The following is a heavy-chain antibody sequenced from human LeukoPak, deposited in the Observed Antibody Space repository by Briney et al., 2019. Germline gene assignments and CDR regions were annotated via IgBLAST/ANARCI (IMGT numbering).Heavy chain of an antibody. CDR3: ARQRDYCSGGSCYFPNYYYYGMDV. CDR2: IIPISGTA. Sequence: SVKVSSKASGGTFSSYAISWVRQAPGQGLEWMGGIIPISGTANYAQKFQGRVTITADESTSTAYMELSSLRSEDTAVYYCARQRDYCSGGSCYFPNYYYYGMDVWGQGTTVTVSS. D-gene: IGHD2-15*01. V-gene: IGHV1-69*13. CDR1: GGTFSSYA. J-gene: IGHJ6*02.